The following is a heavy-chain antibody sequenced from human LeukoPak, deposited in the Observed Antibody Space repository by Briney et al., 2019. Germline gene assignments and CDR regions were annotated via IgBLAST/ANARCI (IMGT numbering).Heavy chain of an antibody. J-gene: IGHJ4*02. V-gene: IGHV3-23*01. CDR3: ARDLGYYGSGSYSYYFDY. Sequence: AGGSLRLSCAASGFTLSSYAMSWVRQGPGKGLEWVSAISVSGNTYHADSVKGRFTIPRDSSKNTLYLQMNSLRAEDTAVYYCARDLGYYGSGSYSYYFDYWGQGTLVTVSS. D-gene: IGHD3-10*01. CDR2: ISVSGNT. CDR1: GFTLSSYA.